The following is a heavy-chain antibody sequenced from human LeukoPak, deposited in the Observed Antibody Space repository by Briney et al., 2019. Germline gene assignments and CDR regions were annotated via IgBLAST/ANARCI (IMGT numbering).Heavy chain of an antibody. CDR1: GGSISSYY. D-gene: IGHD6-19*01. CDR2: IYTSGST. Sequence: SETLSLTCTVSGGSISSYYWSWIRQPAGKGLEWIGRIYTSGSTNYNPSLKSRVTMSVDTSKNQFSLKLSSVTAADTAVYYCARDAIAVAGGVEDYWGQGTLVTVSS. J-gene: IGHJ4*02. V-gene: IGHV4-4*07. CDR3: ARDAIAVAGGVEDY.